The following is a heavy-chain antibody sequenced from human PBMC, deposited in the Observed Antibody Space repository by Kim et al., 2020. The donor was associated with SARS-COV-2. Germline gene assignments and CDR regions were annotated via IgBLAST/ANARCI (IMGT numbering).Heavy chain of an antibody. D-gene: IGHD6-19*01. Sequence: SETLSLTCTVSGGSIGTYYYNLIRHSPRKGLEWIGHISSSGRTNYNPSLKSRVTISSDMPKNQFSLKLTSVTAADTAVYFCAGGSGWLTDAWGQGTLVTVSS. J-gene: IGHJ5*02. CDR3: AGGSGWLTDA. V-gene: IGHV4-59*13. CDR1: GGSIGTYY. CDR2: ISSSGRT.